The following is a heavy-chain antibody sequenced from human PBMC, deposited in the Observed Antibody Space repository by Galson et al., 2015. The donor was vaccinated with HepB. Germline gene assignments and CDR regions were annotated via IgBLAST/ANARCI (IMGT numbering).Heavy chain of an antibody. J-gene: IGHJ4*02. D-gene: IGHD2-21*01. Sequence: SVKVSCKASGYTFTSYGISWVRQAPGQGLEWMGWISAYNGNTNYAQKLQGRVTMTTDTSTSTAYMELRSLRSDDTAVYYCARDLFYCGGDCPTSVDYWGQGTLVTVSS. CDR1: GYTFTSYG. CDR2: ISAYNGNT. V-gene: IGHV1-18*01. CDR3: ARDLFYCGGDCPTSVDY.